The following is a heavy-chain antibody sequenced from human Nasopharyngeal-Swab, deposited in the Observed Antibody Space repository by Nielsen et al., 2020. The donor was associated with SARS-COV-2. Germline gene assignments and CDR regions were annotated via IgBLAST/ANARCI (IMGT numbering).Heavy chain of an antibody. CDR1: GFTFSSYA. J-gene: IGHJ4*02. D-gene: IGHD3-10*01. V-gene: IGHV3-23*01. CDR3: ARGDRSGSYYPDY. Sequence: GESLKISCAASGFTFSSYAMNWVRQAPGKGLEWVSGITVIGRSPYYADSVKGRFTLSRDNSKNTLYLQMNSLRAEDTAVYYCARGDRSGSYYPDYWGQGTLVTVSS. CDR2: ITVIGRSP.